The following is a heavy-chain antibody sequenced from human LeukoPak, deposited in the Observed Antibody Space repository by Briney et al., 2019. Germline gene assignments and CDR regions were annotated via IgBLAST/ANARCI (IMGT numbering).Heavy chain of an antibody. CDR1: GYTFTSYG. J-gene: IGHJ5*02. D-gene: IGHD2-21*02. CDR2: ISAYNGNT. V-gene: IGHV1-18*01. Sequence: VASVKVSCKASGYTFTSYGISWVRQAPGQGLEWMGWISAYNGNTNYAQKLQGRVTMTTDTSTSTAYMELRSLRSDDTAVYYCARGEVVTAIPRWFDPWGQGTLVTASS. CDR3: ARGEVVTAIPRWFDP.